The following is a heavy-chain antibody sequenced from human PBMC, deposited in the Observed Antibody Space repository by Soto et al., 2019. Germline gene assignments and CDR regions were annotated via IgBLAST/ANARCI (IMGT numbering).Heavy chain of an antibody. CDR1: GFTFSSYG. V-gene: IGHV3-30*18. CDR2: ISYDGRNK. Sequence: QVQLVESGGGGVPPGRSLRLSCAASGFTFSSYGMHWVRQAPGKGLEWVAVISYDGRNKYYADSVKGRFTISRDNSKNTLYLQMSSLRAEDTAVYYCVKDGSSGWPYYYGLDVWGQGTTVTVSS. D-gene: IGHD6-19*01. J-gene: IGHJ6*02. CDR3: VKDGSSGWPYYYGLDV.